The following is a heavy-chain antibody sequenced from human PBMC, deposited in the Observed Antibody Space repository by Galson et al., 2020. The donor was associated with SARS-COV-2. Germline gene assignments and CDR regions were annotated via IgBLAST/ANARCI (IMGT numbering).Heavy chain of an antibody. CDR1: GFTFKTYA. CDR2: ISGTSNQI. D-gene: IGHD3-16*01. J-gene: IGHJ3*01. Sequence: GESLKISCEASGFTFKTYAMNWVRPAPGKGLEWVSSISGTSNQIYYRESLKGRFTISRDNARNSLFLQRNSLRAEDTAVYFCAIDKSSLAYFHGDVVDGGGQGIAVIVSA. CDR3: AIDKSSLAYFHGDVVDG. V-gene: IGHV3-21*01.